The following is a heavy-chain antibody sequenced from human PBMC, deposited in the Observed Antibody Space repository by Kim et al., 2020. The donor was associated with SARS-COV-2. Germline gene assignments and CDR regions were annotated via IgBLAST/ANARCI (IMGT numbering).Heavy chain of an antibody. CDR3: ARDRDIVVVIAIFSDIERVYGMDV. CDR1: GFTFSSYS. V-gene: IGHV3-48*02. D-gene: IGHD2-21*01. CDR2: ISSSSSTI. Sequence: GGSLRLSCAASGFTFSSYSMNWVRQAPGKGLEWVSYISSSSSTIYYADSVKGRFTISRDNAKNSLYLQMNSLRDEDTAVYYCARDRDIVVVIAIFSDIERVYGMDVWGQGTTVTVSS. J-gene: IGHJ6*02.